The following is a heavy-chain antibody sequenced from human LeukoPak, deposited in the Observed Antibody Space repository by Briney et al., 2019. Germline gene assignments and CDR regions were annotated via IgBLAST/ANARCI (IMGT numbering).Heavy chain of an antibody. CDR1: GFTFSSYS. Sequence: GGSLRLSCAASGFTFSSYSMNWVRQAPGKGLEWVSAISGSGGSTYYADSVKGRFTISRDNSKNTLYLQMNSLRAEDTAVYYCAKDPSVAYCGGDCYPEYFQHWGQGTLVTVSS. J-gene: IGHJ1*01. CDR3: AKDPSVAYCGGDCYPEYFQH. D-gene: IGHD2-21*01. V-gene: IGHV3-23*01. CDR2: ISGSGGST.